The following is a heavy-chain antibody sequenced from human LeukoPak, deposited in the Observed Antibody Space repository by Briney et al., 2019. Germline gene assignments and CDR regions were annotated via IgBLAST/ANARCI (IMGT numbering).Heavy chain of an antibody. CDR2: IYATGTT. V-gene: IGHV4-4*07. CDR3: AREGGGSNRCLD. CDR1: GGSISGYF. Sequence: PSETLSLTCTVSGGSISGYFWSWIWQPAGKGLEWIGRIYATGTTNYNPSLKSRVTMSVDTSKNQFSLNLTSVTAADTAVYYCAREGGGSNRCLDWGQGTLVTVSS. D-gene: IGHD3-16*02. J-gene: IGHJ1*01.